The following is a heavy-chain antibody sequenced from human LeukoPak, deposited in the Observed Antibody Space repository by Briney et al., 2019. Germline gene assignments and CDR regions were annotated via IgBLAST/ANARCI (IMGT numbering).Heavy chain of an antibody. D-gene: IGHD3-22*01. CDR2: ISGSGGST. CDR1: GFTFSSYA. V-gene: IGHV3-23*01. Sequence: GGSLRLSCAASGFTFSSYAMSWVRQAPGKGLEWVSAISGSGGSTYYADSVKGRFTISRDNSKNTLYLQMNSLRAEDTAVYYCAKDRERGYYDSSGYYNWGQGTLVTVSS. CDR3: AKDRERGYYDSSGYYN. J-gene: IGHJ4*02.